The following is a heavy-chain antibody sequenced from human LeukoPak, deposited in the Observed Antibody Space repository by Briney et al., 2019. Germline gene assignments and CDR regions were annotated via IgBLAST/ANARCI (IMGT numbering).Heavy chain of an antibody. J-gene: IGHJ4*02. V-gene: IGHV3-23*01. D-gene: IGHD2-2*01. Sequence: PGGSLRLSCAASGFTLRCYAMSWVRQAPGKGREWVSVISGSGGSTYYADSVKRRFTISRDNSKNTLYLQMNSLGAEDTAVYYCAKDFPYCSSASCYPGWGQGTLVTVSS. CDR2: ISGSGGST. CDR3: AKDFPYCSSASCYPG. CDR1: GFTLRCYA.